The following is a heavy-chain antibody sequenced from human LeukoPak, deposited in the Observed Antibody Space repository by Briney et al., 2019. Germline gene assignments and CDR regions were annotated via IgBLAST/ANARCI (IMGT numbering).Heavy chain of an antibody. CDR2: ISAYNGNT. CDR3: ARDRDIVVVPANYYYYYMDV. D-gene: IGHD2-2*01. Sequence: ASVKVSCKAAGYTFTSYGISWVRQAPGQGLEGMGGISAYNGNTNYAQKLQGRVTMTTDTSTSTAYMELRSLRSDDTAVYYCARDRDIVVVPANYYYYYMDVWGKGTTVTVSS. V-gene: IGHV1-18*01. J-gene: IGHJ6*03. CDR1: GYTFTSYG.